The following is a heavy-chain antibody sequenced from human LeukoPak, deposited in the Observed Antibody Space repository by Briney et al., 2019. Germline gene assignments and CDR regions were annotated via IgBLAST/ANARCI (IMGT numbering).Heavy chain of an antibody. CDR2: IYPSGST. J-gene: IGHJ4*02. V-gene: IGHV4-4*02. Sequence: SETLSLTCAVSGGSISSSDWWSWVRQPPGKGLEWIGEIYPSGSTNYNPSLKSRVTISVDTSKNQFSLKLSSVTAADTAVYYCARDGRGRWLQFKVSYYDYWGQGTLVTVSS. CDR1: GGSISSSDW. D-gene: IGHD5-24*01. CDR3: ARDGRGRWLQFKVSYYDY.